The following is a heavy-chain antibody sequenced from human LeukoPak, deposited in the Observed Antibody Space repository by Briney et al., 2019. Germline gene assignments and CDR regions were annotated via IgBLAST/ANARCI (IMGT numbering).Heavy chain of an antibody. CDR2: ISSSSSYI. D-gene: IGHD2-15*01. CDR1: GFTFGDYA. J-gene: IGHJ6*03. Sequence: GGSLRLSCTASGFTFGDYAMSWVRQAPGKGLEWVSSISSSSSYIYYADSVKGRFTISRDNAKNSLYLQMNSLRAEDTAVYYCARDCSGGSCYSYGYYYYYMDVWGKGTTVTVSS. V-gene: IGHV3-21*01. CDR3: ARDCSGGSCYSYGYYYYYMDV.